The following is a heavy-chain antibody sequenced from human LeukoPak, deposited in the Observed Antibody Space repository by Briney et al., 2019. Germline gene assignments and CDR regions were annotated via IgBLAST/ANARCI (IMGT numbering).Heavy chain of an antibody. V-gene: IGHV3-30-3*01. D-gene: IGHD6-19*01. CDR2: ISYDGSNK. J-gene: IGHJ4*02. CDR1: GFTFSNYA. Sequence: GGSLRLSCAASGFTFSNYAMHWVRQAPGKGLEWVAVISYDGSNKYYADSVRGRFTISRDNSKNTLYLQMNSLRVEDTAVYYCAREPYSSGWYFPYYFDYWGQGTLVTVSS. CDR3: AREPYSSGWYFPYYFDY.